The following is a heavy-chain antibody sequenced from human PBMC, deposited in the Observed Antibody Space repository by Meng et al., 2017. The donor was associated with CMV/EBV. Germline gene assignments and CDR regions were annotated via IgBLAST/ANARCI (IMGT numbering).Heavy chain of an antibody. J-gene: IGHJ4*02. V-gene: IGHV3-15*01. CDR3: TTRAPINYYDSSGYYLFDY. Sequence: GGSLRLSCAASGFTFSNAWMSWVRQAPGKGLEWVGRIKSKTDGGTTDYAAPVKGRFTISRDDSKNTLYLQMNSLKTEDTAVYYCTTRAPINYYDSSGYYLFDYWGQGTLVTVSS. CDR1: GFTFSNAW. D-gene: IGHD3-22*01. CDR2: IKSKTDGGTT.